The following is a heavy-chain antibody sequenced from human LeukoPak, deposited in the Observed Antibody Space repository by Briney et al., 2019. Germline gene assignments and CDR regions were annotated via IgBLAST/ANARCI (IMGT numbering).Heavy chain of an antibody. D-gene: IGHD2-21*01. J-gene: IGHJ4*02. CDR3: ARERAYYYFDY. CDR2: VVGNGGTT. Sequence: GGSLRLSCAASGFTFTPYTIHWIRQASGKGLEYVSAVVGNGGTTYYADSVKGRFTISRDNSKNTVYLQMGSLRAEDTAVYYCARERAYYYFDYWGQGAQVTVSS. CDR1: GFTFTPYT. V-gene: IGHV3-64*02.